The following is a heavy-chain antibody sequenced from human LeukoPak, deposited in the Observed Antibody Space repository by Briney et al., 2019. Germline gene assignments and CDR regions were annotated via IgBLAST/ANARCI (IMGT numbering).Heavy chain of an antibody. CDR2: IYYSGST. D-gene: IGHD6-19*01. CDR3: ARGGVAVAGDYFDY. Sequence: SQTLSLTCTVSGGSISSGGYYWSWIRQHPGKGLEWIGYIYYSGSTYYNPSLKSRVTISVDTSKNQFSLKLSSVTAADTAVYYCARGGVAVAGDYFDYWGQGTLVTVSS. J-gene: IGHJ4*02. CDR1: GGSISSGGYY. V-gene: IGHV4-31*03.